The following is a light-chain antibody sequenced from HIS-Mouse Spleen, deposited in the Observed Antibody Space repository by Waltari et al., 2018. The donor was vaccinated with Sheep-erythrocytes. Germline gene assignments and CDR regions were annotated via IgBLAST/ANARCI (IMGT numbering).Light chain of an antibody. J-gene: IGLJ1*01. Sequence: QSALTQPASVSGSPGQSITISCTGTSSDVGSYNLVSWYQQHPGKAPKLMIYDVSKRPSGVPDRFSGSKSGTSASLAISGLQSEDEADYYCAAWDDSLNGYVFGTGTKVTVL. CDR1: SSDVGSYNL. V-gene: IGLV2-14*02. CDR3: AAWDDSLNGYV. CDR2: DVS.